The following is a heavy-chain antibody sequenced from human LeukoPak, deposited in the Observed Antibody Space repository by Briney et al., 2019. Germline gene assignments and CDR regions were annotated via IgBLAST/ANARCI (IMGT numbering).Heavy chain of an antibody. CDR2: IYSGGST. Sequence: PGGSLRLSCAASGFTVSSNYMSWVRQAPGKGLEWVSVIYSGGSTYYADSVKGRFTISRDNSKNTLYLQMNSLRAEDTAVYYCARGDWYYYDSSGYYGYFQHWGRGTLVTVSS. V-gene: IGHV3-53*01. CDR3: ARGDWYYYDSSGYYGYFQH. D-gene: IGHD3-22*01. CDR1: GFTVSSNY. J-gene: IGHJ1*01.